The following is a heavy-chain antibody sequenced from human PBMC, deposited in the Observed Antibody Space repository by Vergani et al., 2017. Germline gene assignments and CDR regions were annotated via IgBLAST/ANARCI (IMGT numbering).Heavy chain of an antibody. Sequence: QVQLVQSGAEVKKPGASVKVSCKASGYTFTSYGISWVRQAPGQGLEWMGWISAYNGNTNYAQKRQGRVTMTTDTSTSTAYMELRSLRYDDTAVYYCARDPDIVVVPAAPYYYYYYGMDVWGQGTTVTVSS. CDR1: GYTFTSYG. CDR3: ARDPDIVVVPAAPYYYYYYGMDV. J-gene: IGHJ6*02. D-gene: IGHD2-2*01. V-gene: IGHV1-18*04. CDR2: ISAYNGNT.